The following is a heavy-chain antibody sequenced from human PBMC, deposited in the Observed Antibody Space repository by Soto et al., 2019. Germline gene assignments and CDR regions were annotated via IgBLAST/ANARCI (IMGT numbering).Heavy chain of an antibody. V-gene: IGHV1-46*03. J-gene: IGHJ4*02. D-gene: IGHD3-16*01. Sequence: ASVKVSCKASGYTFTSYYMHWVRQAPGQGLEWMGIINPSGGSTSYAQKFQGRVTMTRDTSTSTVYMELSSLRSEDTAVYYCARDKVGQDGSYYIDYWGQGTLVTVSS. CDR2: INPSGGST. CDR1: GYTFTSYY. CDR3: ARDKVGQDGSYYIDY.